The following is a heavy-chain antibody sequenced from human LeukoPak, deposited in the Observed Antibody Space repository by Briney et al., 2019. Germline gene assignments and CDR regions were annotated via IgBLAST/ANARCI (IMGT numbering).Heavy chain of an antibody. CDR1: GGTFSSYA. J-gene: IGHJ4*02. Sequence: ASVKVFCKASGGTFSSYAISWVRQAPGQGLEWMGRIIPILGIANYAQKFQGRVTITADKSTSTAYMELSSLRSEDTAVYYCARDSGSWEYYFDYWGQGPLVTVSS. D-gene: IGHD6-13*01. V-gene: IGHV1-69*04. CDR2: IIPILGIA. CDR3: ARDSGSWEYYFDY.